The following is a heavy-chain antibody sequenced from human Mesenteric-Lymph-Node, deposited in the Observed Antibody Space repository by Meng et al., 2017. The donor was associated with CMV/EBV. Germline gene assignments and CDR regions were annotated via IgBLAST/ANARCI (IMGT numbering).Heavy chain of an antibody. J-gene: IGHJ5*02. Sequence: GESLKISCVTSGFSFSSYNVHWVRQAPGKGLEWVATISYDGRNKNYGDSVKGRFTISRDNSNNTLYLQMTSLRVEDTAVYYCARQWATKQNWFDPWGQGTLVTVSS. CDR2: ISYDGRNK. CDR1: GFSFSSYN. V-gene: IGHV3-30*03. CDR3: ARQWATKQNWFDP. D-gene: IGHD1-26*01.